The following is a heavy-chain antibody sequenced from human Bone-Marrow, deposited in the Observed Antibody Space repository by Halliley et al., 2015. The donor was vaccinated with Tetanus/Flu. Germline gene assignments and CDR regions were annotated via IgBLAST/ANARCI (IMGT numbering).Heavy chain of an antibody. CDR3: ARDNGIGVAEVEY. V-gene: IGHV4-59*01. D-gene: IGHD3-10*01. Sequence: TLSLTCTVSDDSISDYYWSWIRQPPGKGLEWIGYIYSSGNTDSNPSLRSRVNISIDKSRSQLTLRLRSVTAADTAVYFCARDNGIGVAEVEYWGQGALVTVST. CDR1: DDSISDYY. J-gene: IGHJ4*02. CDR2: IYSSGNT.